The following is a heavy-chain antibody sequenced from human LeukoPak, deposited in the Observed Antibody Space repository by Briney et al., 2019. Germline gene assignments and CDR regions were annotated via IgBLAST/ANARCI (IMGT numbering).Heavy chain of an antibody. V-gene: IGHV4-59*11. J-gene: IGHJ4*02. CDR3: ARSQYYDSSGYYVFYFDY. CDR2: IYYSGST. Sequence: SETLSLTCTVSGDSIRNHYWSWIRQPPGKGLEWIGYIYYSGSTNYNPSLKSRVTISVDTSKNQFSLKLSSVTAADTAVYYCARSQYYDSSGYYVFYFDYWGQGTLVTVSS. CDR1: GDSIRNHY. D-gene: IGHD3-22*01.